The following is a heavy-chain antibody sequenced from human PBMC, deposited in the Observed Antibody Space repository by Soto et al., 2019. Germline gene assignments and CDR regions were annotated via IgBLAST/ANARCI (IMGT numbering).Heavy chain of an antibody. CDR1: GGSISSGGYY. V-gene: IGHV4-31*03. CDR3: ASAPYSSSWYYFDY. CDR2: IYYSGST. J-gene: IGHJ4*02. Sequence: SETLSLTCTVSGGSISSGGYYWSWIRQHPGKGLEWIGYIYYSGSTYYNPSPKSRVTISVDTSKNQFSLKLSSVTAADTAVYYCASAPYSSSWYYFDYWGQGTLVTVSS. D-gene: IGHD6-13*01.